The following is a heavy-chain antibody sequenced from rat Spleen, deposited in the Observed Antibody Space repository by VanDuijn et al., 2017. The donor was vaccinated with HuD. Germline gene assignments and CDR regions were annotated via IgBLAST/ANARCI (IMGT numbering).Heavy chain of an antibody. CDR3: ARQALRYKSGYANWFAY. CDR2: ITTGGGNT. J-gene: IGHJ3*01. CDR1: GFTFSHYG. V-gene: IGHV5S14*01. D-gene: IGHD4-3*01. Sequence: EVQLVESGGGLVQPGRSLKLSCTASGFTFSHYGMAWVRQTPTKGLEWVASITTGGGNTYYRDSVKGRFTISRDDAKNTQYLQMDSPPSRDTATYYCARQALRYKSGYANWFAYWGQGTLVTVSS.